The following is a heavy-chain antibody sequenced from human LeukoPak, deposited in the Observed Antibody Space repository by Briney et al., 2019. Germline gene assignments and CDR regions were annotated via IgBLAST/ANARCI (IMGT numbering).Heavy chain of an antibody. Sequence: PSETLSLTCTVSGGSISSSSYYWGWIRQPPGKGLEWIGSIYYSGSTYYNPSLKSRVTISVDTSKNQFSLKLSSVTAADTAVYYCARFSSVDYFDYWGQGTLVTVSS. CDR2: IYYSGST. V-gene: IGHV4-39*07. D-gene: IGHD3-22*01. J-gene: IGHJ4*02. CDR3: ARFSSVDYFDY. CDR1: GGSISSSSYY.